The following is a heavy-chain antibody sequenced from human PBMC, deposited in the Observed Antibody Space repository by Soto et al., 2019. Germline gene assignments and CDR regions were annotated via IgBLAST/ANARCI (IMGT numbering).Heavy chain of an antibody. J-gene: IGHJ6*02. CDR3: AKSRDAYNFYFYYGMDV. D-gene: IGHD2-2*01. CDR2: ILYDGSNK. CDR1: GFTFSNYG. V-gene: IGHV3-30*18. Sequence: GSLRLSCAASGFTFSNYGMHWVRQTPGKGLEWVALILYDGSNKYYADSVKGRFTLSRDNSKNTLYLQVSSLRAEDTAVYYCAKSRDAYNFYFYYGMDVWGQGTTVTVSS.